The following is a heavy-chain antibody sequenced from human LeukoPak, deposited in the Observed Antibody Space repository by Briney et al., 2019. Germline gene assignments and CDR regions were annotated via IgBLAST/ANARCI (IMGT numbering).Heavy chain of an antibody. CDR2: ISGGGGST. V-gene: IGHV3-23*01. CDR3: AKDKGDAPGGYYYYYGMDV. J-gene: IGHJ6*02. CDR1: GFTFSSYA. D-gene: IGHD3-16*01. Sequence: GGSLRLSCAASGFTFSSYAMSWVRQAPGKGLEWVSAISGGGGSTYYADSVKGRFTISRDNSKNTLYLQMTSLRAEDTAVYYCAKDKGDAPGGYYYYYGMDVWGQGTTVTVSS.